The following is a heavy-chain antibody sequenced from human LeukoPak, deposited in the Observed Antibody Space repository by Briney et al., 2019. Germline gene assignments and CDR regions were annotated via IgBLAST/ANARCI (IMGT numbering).Heavy chain of an antibody. Sequence: GGSLRLSCAASGFTFSNYWMHWVRQAPGKGLVWVSRIHSDGSSISYADSVKGRFTISRDNAKNTLHLQMNSLRVEDTAVYYCAITVTGGIDCWGQGTLVTVSS. J-gene: IGHJ4*02. CDR1: GFTFSNYW. CDR2: IHSDGSSI. D-gene: IGHD4-17*01. CDR3: AITVTGGIDC. V-gene: IGHV3-74*01.